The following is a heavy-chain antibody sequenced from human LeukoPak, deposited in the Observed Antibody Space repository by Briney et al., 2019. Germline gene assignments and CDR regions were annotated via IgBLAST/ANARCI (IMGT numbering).Heavy chain of an antibody. CDR3: ARGIGDWRYYYYYYYMDV. CDR1: GFTFSSYA. Sequence: PGGSLRLSCAASGFTFSSYAMGWVRQAPGKGLEWVSSISSSSSYIYYADSVKGRFTISRDNAKNSLYLQMNSLRAEDTAVYYCARGIGDWRYYYYYYYMDVWGKGTTVTVSS. D-gene: IGHD2-21*01. V-gene: IGHV3-21*01. J-gene: IGHJ6*03. CDR2: ISSSSSYI.